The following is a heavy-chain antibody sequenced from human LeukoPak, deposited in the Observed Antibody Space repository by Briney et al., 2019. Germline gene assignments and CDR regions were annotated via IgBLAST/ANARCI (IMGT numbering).Heavy chain of an antibody. D-gene: IGHD3-10*01. V-gene: IGHV4-39*07. Sequence: SETLSLTCTVSGGSISSSTYYWGWIRQPPGKGFEWIGNMHKSGVTSYNPSLRSRVTISIDTSTNQFSLMLNSVTAADTAVYYCARDSGTTGEVKFDPWGQGTLVTVSS. CDR2: MHKSGVT. J-gene: IGHJ5*02. CDR1: GGSISSSTYY. CDR3: ARDSGTTGEVKFDP.